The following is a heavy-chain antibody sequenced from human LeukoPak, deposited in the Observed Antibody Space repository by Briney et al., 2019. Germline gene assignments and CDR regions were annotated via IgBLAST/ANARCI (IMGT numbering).Heavy chain of an antibody. CDR1: GFTFSNYW. J-gene: IGHJ4*02. D-gene: IGHD3-22*01. V-gene: IGHV3-7*01. Sequence: PGGSLRLSCAASGFTFSNYWMNWVRQAPGKGLEWVANIKQDGSEKYYVDSVKGRFTISRDNAKNSLYLQMNSLRAEDTAVYYCARGGLDYYDSSGYYYYFDYWGQGTLVTVSS. CDR3: ARGGLDYYDSSGYYYYFDY. CDR2: IKQDGSEK.